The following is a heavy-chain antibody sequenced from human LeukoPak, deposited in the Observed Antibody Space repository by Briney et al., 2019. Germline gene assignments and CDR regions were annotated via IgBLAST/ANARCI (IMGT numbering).Heavy chain of an antibody. Sequence: PGGSLRLSCAAPGFTFNNLGMHWVRQAPGKGLEWVSFIGYEGVHKYYADSVKGRFTISKDNSKATLYLQMNSLRPEDTAVYYCAKDLHGGYSSDYWGQGTLVTVFS. CDR2: IGYEGVHK. CDR3: AKDLHGGYSSDY. CDR1: GFTFNNLG. J-gene: IGHJ4*02. V-gene: IGHV3-30*02. D-gene: IGHD4-23*01.